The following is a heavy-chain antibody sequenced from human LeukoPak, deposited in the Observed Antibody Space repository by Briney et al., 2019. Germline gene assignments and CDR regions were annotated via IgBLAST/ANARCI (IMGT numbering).Heavy chain of an antibody. V-gene: IGHV3-53*05. CDR1: GFTVSSKY. Sequence: GGSLRLSCAASGFTVSSKYMSWVRQAPGKGLEWVSVIYSGGSTYYADSVKGRFTISRDNSKNTLYLQMNSLKAEDTAVYYCARGPPVDYYDGSGYYYFDYWGQGTLVTVSS. J-gene: IGHJ4*02. CDR3: ARGPPVDYYDGSGYYYFDY. CDR2: IYSGGST. D-gene: IGHD3-22*01.